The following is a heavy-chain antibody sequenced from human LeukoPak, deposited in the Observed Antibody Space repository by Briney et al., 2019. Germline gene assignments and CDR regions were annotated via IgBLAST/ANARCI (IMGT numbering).Heavy chain of an antibody. CDR1: GFTFSSYS. V-gene: IGHV3-48*01. J-gene: IGHJ4*02. Sequence: PGGSLRLSCAASGFTFSSYSMNWVRQAPGKGLEWVSYISSSSSTIYYADSVKGRFTISRDNAKNSLYLQMNSLRAEDTAVYYCARGGRDVFMRWLQTPYYFDYWGQGTLVTVSS. D-gene: IGHD5-24*01. CDR3: ARGGRDVFMRWLQTPYYFDY. CDR2: ISSSSSTI.